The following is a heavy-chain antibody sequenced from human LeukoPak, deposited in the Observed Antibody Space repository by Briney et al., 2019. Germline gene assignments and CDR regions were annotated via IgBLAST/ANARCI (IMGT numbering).Heavy chain of an antibody. V-gene: IGHV3-74*01. CDR3: ATEDLRTGYWCFDL. CDR2: MNSDGSRT. D-gene: IGHD4-17*01. Sequence: GGSLRLSCAASGFTFSSYAMSWVRQAPGKGLVWVSRMNSDGSRTTYADSVKGRFTISRDNAKNTLYLQMNSLRAEDTALYYCATEDLRTGYWCFDLWGRGTLVTVSS. J-gene: IGHJ2*01. CDR1: GFTFSSYA.